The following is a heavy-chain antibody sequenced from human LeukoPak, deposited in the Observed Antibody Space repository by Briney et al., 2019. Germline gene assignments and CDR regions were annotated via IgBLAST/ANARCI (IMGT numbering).Heavy chain of an antibody. CDR3: AKERSTIRGWFGEFDS. V-gene: IGHV3-23*01. CDR1: GFTFSNYA. Sequence: GGSLRLSCAASGFTFSNYAMSWVRQAPGKGLQWVSGISGSATSTYYADSVKGRFTISRDNSKNTLYLQMNSLGAEDTAVYYCAKERSTIRGWFGEFDSWGQGTLVTVSS. J-gene: IGHJ5*01. CDR2: ISGSATST. D-gene: IGHD3-10*01.